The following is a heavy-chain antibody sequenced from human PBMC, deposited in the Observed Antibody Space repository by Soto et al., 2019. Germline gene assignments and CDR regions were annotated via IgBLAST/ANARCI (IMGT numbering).Heavy chain of an antibody. CDR1: GFTFSDYY. Sequence: VQLVESGGGLVKPGGSLRLSCAASGFTFSDYYMTWIRQAPGKGLGWVSYINMGGTTVYYADSVKGRFTISRDNAENSLLLQMTSLRVEDTAVYYCAKENWYPDLWGRGTLVTVSS. CDR2: INMGGTTV. V-gene: IGHV3-11*01. J-gene: IGHJ2*01. CDR3: AKENWYPDL.